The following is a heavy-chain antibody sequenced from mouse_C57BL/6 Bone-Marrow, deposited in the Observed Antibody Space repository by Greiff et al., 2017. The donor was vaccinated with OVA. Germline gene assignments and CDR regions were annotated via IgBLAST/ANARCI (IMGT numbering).Heavy chain of an antibody. CDR3: AREGLSTMVGRDYAMDY. CDR2: IDPEDGET. Sequence: EVKLMESGAELVKPGASVKLSCTASGFNIKDYYMHWVKQRTEQGLEWIGRIDPEDGETKYAPKFQGKATITADTSSNTAYLQLSSLTSEDTAVYYCAREGLSTMVGRDYAMDYWGQGTSVTVSS. D-gene: IGHD2-2*01. V-gene: IGHV14-2*01. CDR1: GFNIKDYY. J-gene: IGHJ4*01.